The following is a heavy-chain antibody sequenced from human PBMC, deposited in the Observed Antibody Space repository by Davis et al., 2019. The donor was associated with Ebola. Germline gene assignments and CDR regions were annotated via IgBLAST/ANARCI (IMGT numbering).Heavy chain of an antibody. CDR3: ARGGDYFDRSVQGWAWFDP. Sequence: PSETLSLTCAVSGGPISSGDYYWSWIRQHPGKGLEWIGYIYNSGSTHHNPSLKSRVTISIDTSKNQFSLKLNSVTAADTAVYYCARGGDYFDRSVQGWAWFDPWGQGTLVTVSS. CDR1: GGPISSGDYY. V-gene: IGHV4-30-4*01. CDR2: IYNSGST. J-gene: IGHJ5*02. D-gene: IGHD3-22*01.